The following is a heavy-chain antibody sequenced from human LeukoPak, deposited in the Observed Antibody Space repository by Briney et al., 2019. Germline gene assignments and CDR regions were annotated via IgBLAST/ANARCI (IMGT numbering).Heavy chain of an antibody. Sequence: SETLSLTCTVPGGSISRYYWSWSRHPPRKGLERRGYIYYSVNTNYNPSLKSRVTISVDTSKNQLCMKLSSVTAADTAVYYCARIWSEGNSENCFAPWGQGSLVTVSS. V-gene: IGHV4-59*01. D-gene: IGHD3-3*01. CDR3: ARIWSEGNSENCFAP. J-gene: IGHJ5*02. CDR2: IYYSVNT. CDR1: GGSISRYY.